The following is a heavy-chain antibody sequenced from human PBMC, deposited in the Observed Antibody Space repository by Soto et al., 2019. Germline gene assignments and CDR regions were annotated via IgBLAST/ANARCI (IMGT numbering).Heavy chain of an antibody. CDR1: GFIFSNNA. CDR2: ISGSSGST. J-gene: IGHJ3*02. V-gene: IGHV3-23*01. CDR3: AKNSGYYYDAFDI. Sequence: GGSLRLSCAASGFIFSNNAMSWVRQAPGKGLEWVSAISGSSGSTFYADSVKGRFTISRDNSKNTLYLQMNSLRAEDTALYYCAKNSGYYYDAFDIWGQGTMVTVSS. D-gene: IGHD3-22*01.